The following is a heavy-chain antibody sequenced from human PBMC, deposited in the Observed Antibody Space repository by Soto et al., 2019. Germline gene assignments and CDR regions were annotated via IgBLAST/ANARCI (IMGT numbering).Heavy chain of an antibody. J-gene: IGHJ6*02. CDR3: ARGPNYYYYGMDV. V-gene: IGHV3-33*01. Sequence: PGWSLRLSCAAPGFTFSSYGMHWVRQAPGKGLEWVAVIWYDGSNKYYADSVKGRFTSSRDNSKNTLYLQMNSLRAEDTAVYYCARGPNYYYYGMDVWGQGTTVTVS. CDR2: IWYDGSNK. CDR1: GFTFSSYG.